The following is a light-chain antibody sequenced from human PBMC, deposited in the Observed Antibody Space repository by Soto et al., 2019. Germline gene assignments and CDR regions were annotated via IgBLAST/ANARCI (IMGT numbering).Light chain of an antibody. Sequence: EIVLTQSPATLSLSPGERATLSCRASQSVSTYLAWYQQKPGQAPRLLIYDASHRATGIPARFSGSGSVTDFSLTISSLEPEDFAVYYCQQRSSCSLSITFFQGTRLEIK. CDR3: QQRSSCSLSIT. CDR2: DAS. CDR1: QSVSTY. V-gene: IGKV3-11*01. J-gene: IGKJ5*01.